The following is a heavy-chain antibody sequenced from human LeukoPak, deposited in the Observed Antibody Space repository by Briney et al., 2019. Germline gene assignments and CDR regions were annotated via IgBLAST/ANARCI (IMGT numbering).Heavy chain of an antibody. V-gene: IGHV3-11*01. Sequence: PGGSLRLSCVVSGFTFSSYPMSWIRQAPGKGLEWVSYISSTGSTIYYADSVKGRFTISRDNAKNSLYLQMNSLRAEDTAVYYCARELSSGWYTLDSWGQGTLVTVSS. CDR3: ARELSSGWYTLDS. CDR2: ISSTGSTI. J-gene: IGHJ4*02. CDR1: GFTFSSYP. D-gene: IGHD6-19*01.